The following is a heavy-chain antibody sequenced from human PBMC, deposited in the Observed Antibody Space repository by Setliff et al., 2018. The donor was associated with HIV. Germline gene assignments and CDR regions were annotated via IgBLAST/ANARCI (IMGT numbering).Heavy chain of an antibody. V-gene: IGHV4-38-2*02. D-gene: IGHD2-21*01. J-gene: IGHJ4*02. CDR3: AREVDSQGDY. Sequence: SETLSLTCAVSGYSISSGYYWGWIRQPPGKGLEWIGSIYHSGSTYYNPSLKSRVTISVDTSKNQFSLKLSSVTAADTAVYYCAREVDSQGDYWGQGTLVTVS. CDR2: IYHSGST. CDR1: GYSISSGYY.